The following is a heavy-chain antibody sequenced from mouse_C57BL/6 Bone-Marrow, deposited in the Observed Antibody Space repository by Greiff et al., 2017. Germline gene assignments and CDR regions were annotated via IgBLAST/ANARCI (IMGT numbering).Heavy chain of an antibody. D-gene: IGHD2-3*01. CDR2: ISYDGSN. CDR1: GYSITSGYY. Sequence: VQLKESGPGLVKPSQSLSLTCSVTGYSITSGYYWNWIRQFPGNKLEWMGYISYDGSNNYNPSLKNRISITRDTSKNQFFLKLNSVTTEDTATYYCAIYDGLAYWGQGTLVTVSA. J-gene: IGHJ3*01. V-gene: IGHV3-6*01. CDR3: AIYDGLAY.